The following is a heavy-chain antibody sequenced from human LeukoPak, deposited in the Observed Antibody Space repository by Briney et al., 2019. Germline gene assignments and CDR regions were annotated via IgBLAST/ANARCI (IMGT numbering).Heavy chain of an antibody. J-gene: IGHJ4*02. D-gene: IGHD3-10*01. CDR1: GFTFSSYA. V-gene: IGHV3-7*01. CDR2: IKQDGSEK. Sequence: GGSLRLSCSASGFTFSSYAMHWVRQAPGKGLEWVANIKQDGSEKYYLDSVKGRFTISRDNAKNSLYLQMNSLRAEDTAVYYCARDRDYGSGRSYGLFDYWGQGSLVTVSS. CDR3: ARDRDYGSGRSYGLFDY.